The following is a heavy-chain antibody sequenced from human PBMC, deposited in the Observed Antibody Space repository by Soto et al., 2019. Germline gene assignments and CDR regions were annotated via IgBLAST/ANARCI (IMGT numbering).Heavy chain of an antibody. J-gene: IGHJ6*03. V-gene: IGHV4-59*01. D-gene: IGHD3-9*01. Sequence: SETLSLTCTVSGGSISSYYWSWIRQPPGKGLEWIGYIYYSGSTNYNPSLKSRVTISVDTSKNQFSLKLSSVTAADTAVYYCASKSYDILTGYPAYYYMDVWGKGTTVNFSS. CDR1: GGSISSYY. CDR2: IYYSGST. CDR3: ASKSYDILTGYPAYYYMDV.